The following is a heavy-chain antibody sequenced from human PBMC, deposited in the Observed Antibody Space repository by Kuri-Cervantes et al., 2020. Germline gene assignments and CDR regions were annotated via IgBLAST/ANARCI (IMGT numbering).Heavy chain of an antibody. CDR1: GFTFDDYS. Sequence: GESLKISCAASGFTFDDYSMNWVRQAPGKGLEWVGTISYDGHSKYYADSVRGRFSISRDNSKNTLHLQMNSLTPEDTAVYYCAREALAVVVTAHDAFDIWGQGTMVTVSS. CDR2: ISYDGHSK. V-gene: IGHV3-30*03. J-gene: IGHJ3*02. D-gene: IGHD2-21*02. CDR3: AREALAVVVTAHDAFDI.